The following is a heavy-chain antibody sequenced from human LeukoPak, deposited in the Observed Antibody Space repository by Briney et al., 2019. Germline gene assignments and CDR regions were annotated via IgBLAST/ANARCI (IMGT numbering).Heavy chain of an antibody. CDR2: LSGSGITT. Sequence: GGSLRLSCAASGFTFSNSAMSWVCQAPGKGLEWVSTLSGSGITTYYADPVKGRFTISRDNSKNTLYLQMNTLRAEDSALYYCAKGIYSSGWSYFDYWGHGTLVTVSS. V-gene: IGHV3-23*01. CDR1: GFTFSNSA. J-gene: IGHJ4*01. D-gene: IGHD6-19*01. CDR3: AKGIYSSGWSYFDY.